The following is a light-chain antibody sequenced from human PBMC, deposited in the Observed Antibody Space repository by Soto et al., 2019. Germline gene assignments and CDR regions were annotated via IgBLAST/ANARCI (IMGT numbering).Light chain of an antibody. V-gene: IGKV1-27*01. Sequence: DIQMTQSPSSLSASVGDRVTITCRASQGIRIYLAWYQQKPGKVPKLLISTASTRQSGVPSRFSGSGSGTEFTLIISNLQPEDVATYYCQKYSSPPYTFGQGPKVEIK. CDR1: QGIRIY. CDR3: QKYSSPPYT. CDR2: TAS. J-gene: IGKJ2*01.